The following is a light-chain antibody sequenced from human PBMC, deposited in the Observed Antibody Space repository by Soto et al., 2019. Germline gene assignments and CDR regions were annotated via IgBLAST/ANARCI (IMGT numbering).Light chain of an antibody. CDR2: KAS. Sequence: DLQMTQSPSTLSASLGYRVTIHCRVSQTIDSWLAWYQQRPGKPPNLLIYKASTLSSGVPSRFSGSGSGTEFTLTINSLQTDDFATYYCQQYHIYSGTFGKGTKVDIK. V-gene: IGKV1-5*03. CDR3: QQYHIYSGT. CDR1: QTIDSW. J-gene: IGKJ1*01.